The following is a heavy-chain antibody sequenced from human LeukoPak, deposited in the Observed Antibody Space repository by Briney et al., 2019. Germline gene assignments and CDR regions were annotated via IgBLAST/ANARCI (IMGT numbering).Heavy chain of an antibody. V-gene: IGHV4-39*01. D-gene: IGHD3-9*01. Sequence: SETLSLTCTVSGGSFSSSSYYWGWIRQPPGKGLEWIGSIYYSGSTYYNPSLKSRVTISVDTSKNQFSLKLSSVTAADTAVYYCARRDYDIDYWGQGTLVTVSS. CDR3: ARRDYDIDY. CDR1: GGSFSSSSYY. CDR2: IYYSGST. J-gene: IGHJ4*02.